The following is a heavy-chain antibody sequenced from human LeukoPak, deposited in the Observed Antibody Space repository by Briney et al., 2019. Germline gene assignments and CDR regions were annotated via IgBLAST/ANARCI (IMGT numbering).Heavy chain of an antibody. Sequence: GGSLSLSCAASGLTVSSNYMSGLRQAPGKGLDGVSVIYSSGSTYYADSVKGRFTISRDNAKNTLYLQMNSLRAEDTAVYYCARETAARRGPNDYWGQGTLVTVSS. CDR1: GLTVSSNY. V-gene: IGHV3-66*03. CDR3: ARETAARRGPNDY. J-gene: IGHJ4*02. D-gene: IGHD6-6*01. CDR2: IYSSGST.